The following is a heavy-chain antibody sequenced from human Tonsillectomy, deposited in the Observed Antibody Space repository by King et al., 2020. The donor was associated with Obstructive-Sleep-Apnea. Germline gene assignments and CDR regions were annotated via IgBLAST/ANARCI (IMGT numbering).Heavy chain of an antibody. J-gene: IGHJ4*02. CDR1: GFTFSSYT. D-gene: IGHD4-23*01. V-gene: IGHV3-23*04. CDR3: TKGAIDYYGNSLDY. CDR2: ISSSGGST. Sequence: VQLVESGGGLVQPGGSLRPSCAASGFTFSSYTMTWVRQAPGKGLEWVSAISSSGGSTYYADSVKGRFSISRDNSKNTVYLQMHSPRVEDTAVYYCTKGAIDYYGNSLDYWGQGTLVTVSS.